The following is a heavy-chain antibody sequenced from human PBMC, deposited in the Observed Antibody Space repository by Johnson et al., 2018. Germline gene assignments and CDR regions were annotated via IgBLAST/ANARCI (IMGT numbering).Heavy chain of an antibody. D-gene: IGHD3-22*01. CDR2: SSSDGSMT. V-gene: IGHV3-74*01. CDR3: ARPSGSSGRFLEGSPSFQH. Sequence: VQLQESGGIVARPGESLRLSCAASGFTFNTYWMHWVRQVPGKGLVWVSRSSSDGSMTTYADTVRDRFTISRDNAKNTVYLLMNSLRAEDTAVYYCARPSGSSGRFLEGSPSFQHWGQGTLVTVSS. J-gene: IGHJ1*01. CDR1: GFTFNTYW.